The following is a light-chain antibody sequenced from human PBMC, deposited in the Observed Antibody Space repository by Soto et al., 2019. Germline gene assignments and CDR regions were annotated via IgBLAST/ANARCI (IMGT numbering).Light chain of an antibody. CDR2: DVS. CDR1: SSDVGGYNY. Sequence: QSVLTQPASVSGSPGQSITISCTGTSSDVGGYNYVSWYQHHPGKAPKLMIYDVSNRPSGVSNRFSGSKSGNTASLIISGLQAEDEADYYCSSYTSSSTLSTYVFGTVTKVTVL. V-gene: IGLV2-14*03. CDR3: SSYTSSSTLSTYV. J-gene: IGLJ1*01.